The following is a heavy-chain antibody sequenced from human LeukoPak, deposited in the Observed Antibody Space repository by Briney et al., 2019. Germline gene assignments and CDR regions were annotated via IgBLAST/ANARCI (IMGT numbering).Heavy chain of an antibody. CDR2: IRSRANNYAT. D-gene: IGHD3-10*01. CDR1: GFTFSGSA. J-gene: IGHJ4*02. Sequence: GGSLRLSCAASGFTFSGSARQWLRQAPGKGREWGGRIRSRANNYATAYAAWVKSNFTISIKDSNNTAYQQTKSLKTEDTAVYYCTSEGTYYYGSGSYRSYDYWGEGTLATVS. V-gene: IGHV3-73*01. CDR3: TSEGTYYYGSGSYRSYDY.